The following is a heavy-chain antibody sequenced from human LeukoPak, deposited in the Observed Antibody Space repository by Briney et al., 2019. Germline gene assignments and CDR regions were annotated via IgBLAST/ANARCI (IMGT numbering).Heavy chain of an antibody. V-gene: IGHV4-39*07. CDR3: ARDTIEGIYGSGSFVFDY. Sequence: SETLSLTCTVSGGSIISSSYYWGWIRQPPGKGLEWIGSIYYSGSTYYNPSLKSRVTISVDTSKNQFSLKLSSVTAADTAVYYCARDTIEGIYGSGSFVFDYWGQGTLVTVSS. CDR2: IYYSGST. D-gene: IGHD3-10*01. J-gene: IGHJ4*02. CDR1: GGSIISSSYY.